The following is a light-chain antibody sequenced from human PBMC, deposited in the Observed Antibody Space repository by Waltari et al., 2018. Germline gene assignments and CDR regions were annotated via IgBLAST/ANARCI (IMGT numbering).Light chain of an antibody. CDR1: QIVSSN. Sequence: EIVMTQSPATLSVSPGERATLTGRASQIVSSNLAWDQQKPGQAPTLLIYGASTRATGIPARFSGSGSGTEFTLTISSLQSEDFAVYYCQQYNNWPLTFGQGTRLEIK. J-gene: IGKJ5*01. CDR3: QQYNNWPLT. CDR2: GAS. V-gene: IGKV3-15*01.